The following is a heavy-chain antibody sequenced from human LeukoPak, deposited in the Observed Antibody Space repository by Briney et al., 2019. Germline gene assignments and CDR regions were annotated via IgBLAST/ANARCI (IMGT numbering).Heavy chain of an antibody. D-gene: IGHD3-22*01. CDR3: ARVLPPTYDSSGYYPYYYYGMDV. Sequence: SVKVSCEASGGTFSSYAISWVRQAPGQGLEWMGGIIPIFGTANYAQKFQGRVTITADESTSTAYMELSSLRSEDTAVYYCARVLPPTYDSSGYYPYYYYGMDVWGQGTTVTVSS. CDR2: IIPIFGTA. V-gene: IGHV1-69*13. CDR1: GGTFSSYA. J-gene: IGHJ6*02.